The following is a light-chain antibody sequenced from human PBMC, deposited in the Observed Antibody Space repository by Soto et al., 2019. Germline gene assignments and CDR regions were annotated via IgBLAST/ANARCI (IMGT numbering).Light chain of an antibody. CDR1: QSISSW. CDR2: KAS. Sequence: DIQMTQSPSTLSASVGDRVTIACRASQSISSWLAWYQQKPGKAPKLLIYKASTLKSGVPSRFSGSGSGTEFTLAISSLQPEDSATYYCLQDINYPWTFGQGTKVDIK. J-gene: IGKJ1*01. V-gene: IGKV1-5*03. CDR3: LQDINYPWT.